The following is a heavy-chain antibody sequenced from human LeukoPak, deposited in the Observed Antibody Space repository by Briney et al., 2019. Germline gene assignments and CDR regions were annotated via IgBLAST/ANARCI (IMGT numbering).Heavy chain of an antibody. CDR3: ARGNVDGSGSYSFDY. V-gene: IGHV3-21*01. Sequence: KSGGSLRLSCAASGFTFSNFNMNWVRQAPGKGLEWVSSISSSSISIYYADSVKGRFTISRDNAKNSLYLQMNSLRAEDTAVYYCARGNVDGSGSYSFDYWGQGTLVTVSS. D-gene: IGHD3-10*01. CDR2: ISSSSISI. J-gene: IGHJ4*02. CDR1: GFTFSNFN.